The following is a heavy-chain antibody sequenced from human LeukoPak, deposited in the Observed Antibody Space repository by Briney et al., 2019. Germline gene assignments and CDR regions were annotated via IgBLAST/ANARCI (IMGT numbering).Heavy chain of an antibody. CDR2: ISYSGST. CDR1: GDSISSSGSY. CDR3: ARHFDF. Sequence: SETLSLSCTVSGDSISSSGSYWGWLRQPPGKGLEWIGTISYSGSTYYNPSLKSRFTISVDTSQNQFILQLNSMTAADTAVYYCARHFDFWGQGTLVTVSS. V-gene: IGHV4-39*01. J-gene: IGHJ4*02.